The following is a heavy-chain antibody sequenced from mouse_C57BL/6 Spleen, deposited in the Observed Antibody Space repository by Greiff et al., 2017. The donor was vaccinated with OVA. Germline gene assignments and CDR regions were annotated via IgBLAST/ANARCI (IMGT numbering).Heavy chain of an antibody. V-gene: IGHV2-2*01. CDR1: GFSLTSYG. D-gene: IGHD1-1*01. Sequence: VQLQESGPGLVQPSQSLSITCTVSGFSLTSYGVHWVRQSPGKGLEWLGVIWSGGSTDYNAAFLSRLSISKDITKSQVFFKMNSLQADDTAIYYCARTGYGSSSFAYWGQGTLVTVSA. CDR2: IWSGGST. CDR3: ARTGYGSSSFAY. J-gene: IGHJ3*01.